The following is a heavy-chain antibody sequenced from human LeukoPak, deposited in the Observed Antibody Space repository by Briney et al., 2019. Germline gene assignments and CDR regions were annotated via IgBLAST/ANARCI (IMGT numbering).Heavy chain of an antibody. CDR2: IRQDGSVN. V-gene: IGHV3-7*01. CDR3: VVSGRGGFYYYGMGV. J-gene: IGHJ6*02. Sequence: GGSLRLSCEASGFTFSSYWMSWVRQAPGKGLEWVATIRQDGSVNHYVDSVKGRFTVSRDNPWNLLNLQMDNLRAEDTAVYYCVVSGRGGFYYYGMGVWGQGTTVTVSS. D-gene: IGHD1-26*01. CDR1: GFTFSSYW.